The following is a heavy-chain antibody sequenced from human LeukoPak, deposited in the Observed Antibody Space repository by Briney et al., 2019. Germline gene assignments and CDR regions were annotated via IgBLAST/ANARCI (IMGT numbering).Heavy chain of an antibody. CDR1: GVSISTNY. D-gene: IGHD3-10*01. J-gene: IGHJ4*02. Sequence: SETLSPTCTVSGVSISTNYWSWIRQPPGQGLEWIGYIHYSGSTNYNPSLKSRVTISSDTSRNQLSLILTSVTAADTAVYYCASTNYSPTLTTRAPISVDTSKNQLSLKLTSLTAAVTAVYYCAKGGKGFPLALRFDSWGEGTLVSVSS. CDR2: IHYSGST. CDR3: ASTNYSPTLTTRAPISVDTSKNQLSLKLTSLTAAVTAVYYCAKGGKGFPLALRFDS. V-gene: IGHV4-59*13.